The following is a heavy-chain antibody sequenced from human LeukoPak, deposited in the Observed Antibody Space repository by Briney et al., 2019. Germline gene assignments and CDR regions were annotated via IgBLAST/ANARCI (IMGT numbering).Heavy chain of an antibody. Sequence: PGGSLRLSCAASGFTFSSSWMTWVRQAPGKGLEWVANINQDGSVKQYVDSVKGRFTISRDNAKNSLYLQMNSLRAEDTAVYYCAREGYSSGWYRSYYYYGMDVWGQGTTVTVSS. CDR2: INQDGSVK. CDR1: GFTFSSSW. CDR3: AREGYSSGWYRSYYYYGMDV. J-gene: IGHJ6*02. V-gene: IGHV3-7*01. D-gene: IGHD6-19*01.